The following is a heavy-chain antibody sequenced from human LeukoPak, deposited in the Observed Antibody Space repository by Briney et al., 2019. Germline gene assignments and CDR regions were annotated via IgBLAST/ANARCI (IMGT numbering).Heavy chain of an antibody. CDR2: IDYTWSA. J-gene: IGHJ5*02. D-gene: IGHD3-3*02. Sequence: SETLSLTCSVSGASITSGNFYGAWIRQAPGKPLEWIGEIDYTWSAHYNAALKSRVTISADTSKNQFSLRVTSVTAADSAVYFCARLHFVHPNWFDPWGQGTLVIVSS. CDR3: ARLHFVHPNWFDP. V-gene: IGHV4-39*01. CDR1: GASITSGNFY.